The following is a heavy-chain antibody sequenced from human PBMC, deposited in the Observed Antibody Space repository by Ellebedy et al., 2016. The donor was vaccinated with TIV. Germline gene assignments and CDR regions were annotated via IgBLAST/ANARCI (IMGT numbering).Heavy chain of an antibody. V-gene: IGHV1-69*06. CDR3: ARGVVVVAATLDGQFDY. CDR2: IIPIFGTA. CDR1: GGTFSSYA. J-gene: IGHJ4*02. Sequence: SVKVSCXASGGTFSSYAISWVRQAPGQGLEWMGGIIPIFGTANYAQKFQGRVTITADKSTSTAYMELSSLRSEDTAVYYCARGVVVVAATLDGQFDYWGQGTLVTVSS. D-gene: IGHD2-15*01.